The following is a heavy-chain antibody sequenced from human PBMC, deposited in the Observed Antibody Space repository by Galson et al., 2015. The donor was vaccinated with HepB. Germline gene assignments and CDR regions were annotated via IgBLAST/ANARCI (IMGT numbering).Heavy chain of an antibody. CDR2: INPSGGST. D-gene: IGHD5-18*01. Sequence: SVKVSCKASGYTFTSYYMHWVRQAPGQGLEWMGIINPSGGSTSYAQKFQGRVTMTRDTSTSTVYMELSSLRSEDTAVYYCAREGGTAMVYYYYYYMDVWGKGTTVTVSS. CDR1: GYTFTSYY. CDR3: AREGGTAMVYYYYYYMDV. J-gene: IGHJ6*03. V-gene: IGHV1-46*01.